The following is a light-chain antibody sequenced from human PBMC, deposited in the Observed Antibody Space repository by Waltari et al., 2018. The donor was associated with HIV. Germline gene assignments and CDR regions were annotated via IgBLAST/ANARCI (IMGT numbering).Light chain of an antibody. CDR1: SSDVGGYHY. Sequence: QSALTQPASVSGSPGQSITISCTGTSSDVGGYHYVPWYQQHPGKAPKPVIYDVSERPSGVSNRFSGSKSGNTASLTISGLQAEDEADYNCCSYAGSSTLLFGGGTKVTVL. J-gene: IGLJ2*01. CDR3: CSYAGSSTLL. CDR2: DVS. V-gene: IGLV2-23*01.